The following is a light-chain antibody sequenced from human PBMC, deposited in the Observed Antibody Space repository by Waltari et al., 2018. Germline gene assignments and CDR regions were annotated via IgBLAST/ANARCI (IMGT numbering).Light chain of an antibody. CDR1: PSVLYSSINRNY. J-gene: IGKJ1*01. Sequence: DIVMTQSPDSLAVSLGERATINCKSSPSVLYSSINRNYLNWYQQKPGQPPKLLIYWASTRESGVPDRFSGSGSGTDFTLTISSLQAEDVAVYYCLQYYSSPRTFGQGTKVEIK. CDR3: LQYYSSPRT. CDR2: WAS. V-gene: IGKV4-1*01.